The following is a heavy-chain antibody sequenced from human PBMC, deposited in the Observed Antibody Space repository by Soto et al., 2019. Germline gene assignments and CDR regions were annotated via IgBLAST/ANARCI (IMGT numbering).Heavy chain of an antibody. V-gene: IGHV4-30-4*01. D-gene: IGHD4-17*01. CDR3: ASYAKGDYFDY. CDR2: IYHSGRT. Sequence: PSETLSLTCTVSGGSINSSDYNWSWIRQPPGKGLEWIGYIYHSGRTYYNPSLKSRLTISVDTSKSQFSLNLSSVTVADTAVYFCASYAKGDYFDYWGQGTLVTVFS. J-gene: IGHJ4*02. CDR1: GGSINSSDYN.